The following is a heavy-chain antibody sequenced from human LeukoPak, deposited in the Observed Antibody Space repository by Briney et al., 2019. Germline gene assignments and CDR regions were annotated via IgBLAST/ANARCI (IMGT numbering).Heavy chain of an antibody. Sequence: PGGSLRLSCAASGFIFSSNYMNWVRQAPGKGLEWGSVIYSGGTTYYADSVKGRFTISRDNSENTMYLQMNSLRAEDTAVYYCARARQRLWAFDIWGQGTMVTVST. J-gene: IGHJ3*02. V-gene: IGHV3-53*01. CDR2: IYSGGTT. CDR1: GFIFSSNY. CDR3: ARARQRLWAFDI.